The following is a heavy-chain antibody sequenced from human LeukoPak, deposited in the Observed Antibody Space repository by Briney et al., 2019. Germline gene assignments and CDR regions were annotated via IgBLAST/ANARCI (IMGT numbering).Heavy chain of an antibody. CDR2: IYSGGST. CDR1: GFTVSSKY. J-gene: IGHJ3*02. V-gene: IGHV3-53*01. D-gene: IGHD4-23*01. CDR3: AREAVVTRAFDI. Sequence: PGGSLRLSCAASGFTVSSKYMSRVRQAPRKGLEWVSVIYSGGSTYYADSVKGRFTISRDNSKNTLYLQMNSLRAEDTAVYYCAREAVVTRAFDIWGQGTMVTVSS.